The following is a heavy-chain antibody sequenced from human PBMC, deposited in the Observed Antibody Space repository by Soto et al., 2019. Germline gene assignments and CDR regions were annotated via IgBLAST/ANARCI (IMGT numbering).Heavy chain of an antibody. CDR2: ISAYNGNT. J-gene: IGHJ4*02. CDR1: GYTFTSYG. Sequence: ASVKVSCKASGYTFTSYGISWVRQAPGQGLEWMGWISAYNGNTNYAQKLQGRVTMTTDTSTSTAYMELRSLRSDDTAVYYCARAGGDDYIWGSYRTDDYWGQGTLVTVSS. D-gene: IGHD3-16*02. CDR3: ARAGGDDYIWGSYRTDDY. V-gene: IGHV1-18*01.